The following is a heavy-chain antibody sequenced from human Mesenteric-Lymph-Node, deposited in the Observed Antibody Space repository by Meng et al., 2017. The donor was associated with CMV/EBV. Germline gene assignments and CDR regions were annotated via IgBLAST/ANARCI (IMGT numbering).Heavy chain of an antibody. CDR3: ASRLGKAARLVPVRPFDY. Sequence: SETLSLTCAVSGVSISSSNWCSWVRQPPGKGLEWIGEIYHSGSTNYNPSLKSRVTISVDKSKNQFSLKLSSVTAADTAVYYCASRLGKAARLVPVRPFDYWGQGTLVTVSS. D-gene: IGHD6-6*01. CDR1: GVSISSSNW. J-gene: IGHJ4*02. V-gene: IGHV4-4*02. CDR2: IYHSGST.